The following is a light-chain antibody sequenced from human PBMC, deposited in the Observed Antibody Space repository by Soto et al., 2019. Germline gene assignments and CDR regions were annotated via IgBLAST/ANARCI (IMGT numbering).Light chain of an antibody. CDR2: GAS. CDR1: QSINDD. J-gene: IGKJ4*01. V-gene: IGKV3D-15*02. CDR3: QQYGSSPLT. Sequence: PGERATLSCRASQSINDDLAWYQQRLGQAPRLLIYGASNRATGIPDRFSGSGSGTEFALTISSLQSEDFAVYFCQQYGSSPLTFGGGTKVDNK.